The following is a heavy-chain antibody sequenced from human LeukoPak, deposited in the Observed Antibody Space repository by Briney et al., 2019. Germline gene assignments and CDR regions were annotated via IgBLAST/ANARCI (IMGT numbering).Heavy chain of an antibody. Sequence: GGSLRLSCAASGFTFSNYGMHWVRQAPGRGLEWVASIRYDGNNKYHADSVKGRFTISRDNSKNTLYLQMNSLRAEDTAVYYCAKDPFIAVAGLLDYWGQGTLVTVSS. CDR3: AKDPFIAVAGLLDY. CDR1: GFTFSNYG. J-gene: IGHJ4*02. V-gene: IGHV3-30*02. D-gene: IGHD6-19*01. CDR2: IRYDGNNK.